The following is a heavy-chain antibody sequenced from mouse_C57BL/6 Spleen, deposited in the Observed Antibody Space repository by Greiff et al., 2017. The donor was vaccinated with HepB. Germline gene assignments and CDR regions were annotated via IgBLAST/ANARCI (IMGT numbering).Heavy chain of an antibody. J-gene: IGHJ2*01. CDR2: IHPNSGST. V-gene: IGHV1-64*01. CDR3: ARSARVVATDY. D-gene: IGHD1-1*01. Sequence: QVQLQQPGAELVKPGASVKLSCKASGYTFTSYWMHWVKQRPGQGLEWIGMIHPNSGSTNYNEKFTSKATLTVDKSSSTAYMQLSSLTSEDSAVYYCARSARVVATDYWGQGTTLTVSS. CDR1: GYTFTSYW.